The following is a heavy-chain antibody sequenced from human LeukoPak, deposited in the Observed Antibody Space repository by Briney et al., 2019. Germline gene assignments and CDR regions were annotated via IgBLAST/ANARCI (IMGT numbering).Heavy chain of an antibody. CDR3: ARAVVTSLFDP. CDR1: GYSISSGYY. J-gene: IGHJ5*02. D-gene: IGHD4-23*01. Sequence: SGTLSLTCTVSGYSISSGYYWGWIRQPPGKGLEWIGSIYHSGSTYYNPSLKSRVTISVDTSKNQFSLKLSSVTAADTAVYYCARAVVTSLFDPWGQGTLVTVSS. CDR2: IYHSGST. V-gene: IGHV4-38-2*02.